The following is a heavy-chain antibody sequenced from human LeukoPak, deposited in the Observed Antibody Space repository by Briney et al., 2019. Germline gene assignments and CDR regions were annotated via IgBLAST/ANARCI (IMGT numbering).Heavy chain of an antibody. V-gene: IGHV1-18*01. CDR2: ISAYNGNT. CDR1: GYTFTSYG. D-gene: IGHD2-2*01. J-gene: IGHJ3*02. Sequence: ASVKVSSKASGYTFTSYGISWVRQAPGQGLEWMGWISAYNGNTNYAQKLQGRVTMTTDTSTSTAYMELRSLRSDDTAVYYCARSSGGYQLHNAFDIWGQGTMVTVSS. CDR3: ARSSGGYQLHNAFDI.